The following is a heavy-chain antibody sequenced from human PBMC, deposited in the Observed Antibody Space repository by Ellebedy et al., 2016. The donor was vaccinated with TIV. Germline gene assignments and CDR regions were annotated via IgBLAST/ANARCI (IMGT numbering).Heavy chain of an antibody. CDR1: GFTFSNAW. J-gene: IGHJ4*02. CDR3: TTEPGNQRITIFGVVTHPGFDY. Sequence: GGSLRLSXVASGFTFSNAWMSWVRQAPGKGLEWVGRIKSKTDGGTTDYAAPVKGRFTISRDDSKNTLYLQMNSLKTEDTAVYYCTTEPGNQRITIFGVVTHPGFDYWGQGTLVTVSS. CDR2: IKSKTDGGTT. V-gene: IGHV3-15*01. D-gene: IGHD3-3*01.